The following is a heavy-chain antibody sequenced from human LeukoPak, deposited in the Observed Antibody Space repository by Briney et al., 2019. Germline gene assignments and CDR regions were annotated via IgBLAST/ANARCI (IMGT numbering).Heavy chain of an antibody. J-gene: IGHJ6*02. Sequence: SETLSLTCTVSVASISGHYWTWIRQPPGKGLEWIGQIHYSGRPDYNPSLKSRGTISVDTSKNQLSLKVTSVTGADTAVYYCARFGVDYDMDVWGQGTTVTVSS. CDR2: IHYSGRP. V-gene: IGHV4-59*11. D-gene: IGHD3-16*01. CDR3: ARFGVDYDMDV. CDR1: VASISGHY.